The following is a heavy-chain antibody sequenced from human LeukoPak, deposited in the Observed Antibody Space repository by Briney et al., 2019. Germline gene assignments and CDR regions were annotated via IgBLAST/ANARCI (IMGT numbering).Heavy chain of an antibody. J-gene: IGHJ4*02. CDR1: GYTFTSYD. D-gene: IGHD6-13*01. V-gene: IGHV1-8*01. CDR3: ARGILRQQLVHTY. CDR2: MNPNSGNA. Sequence: VSVKVSCKASGYTFTSYDINWVRQATGQGLEWMGWMNPNSGNAGYAQKFQGRVTMTRNTSISTAYMELGSLRSEDTAVYYCARGILRQQLVHTYWGQGTLVTVSS.